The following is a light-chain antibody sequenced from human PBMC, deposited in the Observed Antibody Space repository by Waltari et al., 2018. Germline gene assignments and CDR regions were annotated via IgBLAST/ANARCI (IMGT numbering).Light chain of an antibody. Sequence: DIQMTQSPSSLSASVGDRVTITCRASPSISSYLTWYQPKPGKAPKLLIYAASSLQSGVPSRFSGSGSGRDFTLSISSLQPEDFATYYCQQRYSTPYTFGQGTKLEI. CDR2: AAS. CDR1: PSISSY. V-gene: IGKV1-39*01. J-gene: IGKJ2*01. CDR3: QQRYSTPYT.